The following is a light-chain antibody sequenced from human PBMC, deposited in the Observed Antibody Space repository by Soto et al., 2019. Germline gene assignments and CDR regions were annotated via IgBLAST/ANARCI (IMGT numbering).Light chain of an antibody. CDR1: QSVSSSY. CDR3: QQYGSSLLT. CDR2: VES. J-gene: IGKJ4*01. V-gene: IGKV3-20*01. Sequence: EIVLTQSPGTLSLSPGERATLSCRASQSVSSSYLAWYQQKPGQAPRLLIYVESSRATGIPDRFSGSGSGTDFTLTISRLEPEDFAVYYCQQYGSSLLTFGGGTKVEIK.